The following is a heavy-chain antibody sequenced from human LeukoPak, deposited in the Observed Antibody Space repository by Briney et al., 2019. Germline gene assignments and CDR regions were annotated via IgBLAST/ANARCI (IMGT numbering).Heavy chain of an antibody. CDR2: IYYSGST. J-gene: IGHJ4*02. Sequence: SETLSLTCTVSGGSISSSTYYWGWIRRPPGKGLEWIGSIYYSGSTYYNPSLKSRTTVSVDTSKNQFSLKLSSVTAADTAVYYCARQRYGSTWYNYYFDSWGQGTLVTVFS. CDR1: GGSISSSTYY. D-gene: IGHD6-13*01. CDR3: ARQRYGSTWYNYYFDS. V-gene: IGHV4-39*01.